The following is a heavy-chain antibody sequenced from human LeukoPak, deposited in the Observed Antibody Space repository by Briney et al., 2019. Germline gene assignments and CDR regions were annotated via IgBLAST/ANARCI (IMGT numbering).Heavy chain of an antibody. D-gene: IGHD4/OR15-4a*01. J-gene: IGHJ4*02. CDR1: GFTFSSYS. Sequence: PGGSLRLSCAASGFTFSSYSMNWVRQAPGKGLEWVSYISSSSSTIYYADSVKGRFTISRDNAKNSLYLQMNSLRAEDTAVYYCATLTLGLFEDYWGQGTLVTVSS. V-gene: IGHV3-48*04. CDR2: ISSSSSTI. CDR3: ATLTLGLFEDY.